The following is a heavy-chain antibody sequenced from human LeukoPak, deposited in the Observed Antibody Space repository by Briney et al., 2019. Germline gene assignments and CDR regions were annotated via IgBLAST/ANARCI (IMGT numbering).Heavy chain of an antibody. J-gene: IGHJ4*02. CDR1: GGTFSSYA. D-gene: IGHD1-26*01. CDR3: ARDGGGWELLPPDY. V-gene: IGHV1-69*04. Sequence: GASVKVSCKASGGTFSSYAISWVRQAPGQGLEWMGRIIPIFGIANYARKFQGRVTITADKSTSTAYMELSSLRSEDTAVYYCARDGGGWELLPPDYWGQGTLVTVSS. CDR2: IIPIFGIA.